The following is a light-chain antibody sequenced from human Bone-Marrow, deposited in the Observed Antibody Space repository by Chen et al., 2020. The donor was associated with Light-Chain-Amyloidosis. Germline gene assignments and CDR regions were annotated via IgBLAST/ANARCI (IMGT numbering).Light chain of an antibody. CDR1: QSLSSW. CDR3: QQSNSYFWT. Sequence: DIQMTQSPSTLSASVGDRVTITCRASQSLSSWVAWYQQKPGKAPKLLIYKASSLESGVPSRFSGSGSGTEFTLTISSLQPDDFATYYCQQSNSYFWTFGQGTKVEIK. V-gene: IGKV1-5*03. CDR2: KAS. J-gene: IGKJ1*01.